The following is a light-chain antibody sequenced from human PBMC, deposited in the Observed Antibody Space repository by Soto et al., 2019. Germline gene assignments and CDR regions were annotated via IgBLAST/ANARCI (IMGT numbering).Light chain of an antibody. V-gene: IGKV4-1*01. CDR2: WPS. CDR1: QSVLYSSNNKNY. Sequence: DIVMTQSPDSLAVSLGERATINCKSSQSVLYSSNNKNYLAWYQQKPGQPPQLLIFWPSTRESGVPDRFSGSGSGTDFTHTISSLQAEDVAVYYCQQYYSSPWTFGQGTKVEIK. CDR3: QQYYSSPWT. J-gene: IGKJ1*01.